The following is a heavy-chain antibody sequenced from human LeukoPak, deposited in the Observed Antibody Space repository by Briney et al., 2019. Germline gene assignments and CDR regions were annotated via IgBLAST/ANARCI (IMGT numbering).Heavy chain of an antibody. Sequence: SETLSLTCTVSGASISSGNYYWNWIRQPAGKGLEWIGRIYPSGNTNYNPSLKSRVTLSLDTSKNQFSLKLSSVTAADTAVYFCGGSSWYDYYFDYWGQGTLVTVSS. V-gene: IGHV4-61*02. D-gene: IGHD6-13*01. J-gene: IGHJ4*02. CDR2: IYPSGNT. CDR3: GGSSWYDYYFDY. CDR1: GASISSGNYY.